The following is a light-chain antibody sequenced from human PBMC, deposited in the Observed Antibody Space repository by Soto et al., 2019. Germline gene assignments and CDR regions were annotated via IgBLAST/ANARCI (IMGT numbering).Light chain of an antibody. V-gene: IGKV1-8*01. CDR2: AAS. CDR1: QGISSY. J-gene: IGKJ1*01. Sequence: AIPLTQSPSSFSASTGDRVTISCRASQGISSYLAWYQQKPGKAPKLMIYAASTLQSGVPSRFSGSGSGTEFTLTISSLQPDDVATYYCQHYNSYSEALGQGTKVDIK. CDR3: QHYNSYSEA.